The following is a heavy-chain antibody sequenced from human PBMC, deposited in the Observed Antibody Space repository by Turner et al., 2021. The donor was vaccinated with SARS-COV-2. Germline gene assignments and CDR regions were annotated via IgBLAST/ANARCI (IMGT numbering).Heavy chain of an antibody. D-gene: IGHD3-22*01. V-gene: IGHV1-8*01. Sequence: QVQLVQSGAEGNNPGASVNLSCTASGYTFTSYDINWVRQATGQGLEWMGWMNPNSSYTGNAQKFQGRVTMTRNTTISTAYMVLSSLRAEDTAVYYCARNYYDSSGYRGDDYWGQGTLVTVSS. J-gene: IGHJ4*02. CDR1: GYTFTSYD. CDR2: MNPNSSYT. CDR3: ARNYYDSSGYRGDDY.